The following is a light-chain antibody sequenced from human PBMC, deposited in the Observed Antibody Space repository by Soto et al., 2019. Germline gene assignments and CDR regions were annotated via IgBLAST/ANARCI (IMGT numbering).Light chain of an antibody. Sequence: QSVLTQPPSASGTPGQRVSISCSGSSSNIGTNFVDWYQQLPGTAPKLLIYSNNQRPSGVPARFSGSKSGTSASLAISGLKSEDEDDYYCAAWDDSLIAYVFGSGTKLTVL. J-gene: IGLJ1*01. CDR1: SSNIGTNF. CDR2: SNN. V-gene: IGLV1-44*01. CDR3: AAWDDSLIAYV.